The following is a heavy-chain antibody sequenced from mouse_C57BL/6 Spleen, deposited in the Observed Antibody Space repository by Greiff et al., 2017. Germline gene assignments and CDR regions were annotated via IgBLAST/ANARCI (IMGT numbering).Heavy chain of an antibody. V-gene: IGHV1-9*01. CDR3: ARGYGYEGAMDY. J-gene: IGHJ4*01. D-gene: IGHD2-2*01. CDR1: GYTFTGYW. CDR2: ILPGSGST. Sequence: QVQLQQSGAELMKPGASVKLSCKATGYTFTGYWIEWVKQRPGHGLEWIGEILPGSGSTNYNEKFKGKATFTADTASNTAYMQLSSLTTEDSAIYYWARGYGYEGAMDYWGQGTSGTVSS.